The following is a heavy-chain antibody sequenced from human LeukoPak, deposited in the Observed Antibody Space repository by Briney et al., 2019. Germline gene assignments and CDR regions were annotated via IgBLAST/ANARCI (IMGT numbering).Heavy chain of an antibody. CDR3: ARGRLWDYDMR. Sequence: PSETLSLTCGVYGGSFSGYYWSWIRQPPGKGLEWIGEINHSGSTKYNPSLNSRVTISVDTSKNQFSLKLSSVTAADTAVYYCARGRLWDYDMRWGQGTLVTVSS. D-gene: IGHD3-22*01. CDR2: INHSGST. V-gene: IGHV4-34*01. CDR1: GGSFSGYY. J-gene: IGHJ4*02.